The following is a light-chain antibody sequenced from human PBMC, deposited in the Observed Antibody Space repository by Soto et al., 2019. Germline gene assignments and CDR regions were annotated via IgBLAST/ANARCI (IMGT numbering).Light chain of an antibody. V-gene: IGKV1-5*01. Sequence: DIKMTQSPSTLSATIGDRVTITCRASQSVRSEVPWYQQKPWKAPKLLIFTASTLQSGVPSRFSGSGSGTEFTLTISSLQPDDFATYYCQHYNSYSEAFGQGTNVDIK. J-gene: IGKJ1*01. CDR3: QHYNSYSEA. CDR1: QSVRSE. CDR2: TAS.